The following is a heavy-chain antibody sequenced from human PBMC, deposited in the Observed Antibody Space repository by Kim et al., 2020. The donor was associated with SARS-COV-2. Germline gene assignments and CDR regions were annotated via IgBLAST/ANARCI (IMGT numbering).Heavy chain of an antibody. J-gene: IGHJ6*02. V-gene: IGHV1-69*13. Sequence: SVKVSCKASGGTFSSYAISWVRQAPGQGLEWMGGIIPIFGTANYAQKFQGRVTITADESTSTAYMELSSLRSEDTDVYYCARDRLGYYYDSSGGMDVWGQGTTVTVSS. CDR2: IIPIFGTA. D-gene: IGHD3-22*01. CDR1: GGTFSSYA. CDR3: ARDRLGYYYDSSGGMDV.